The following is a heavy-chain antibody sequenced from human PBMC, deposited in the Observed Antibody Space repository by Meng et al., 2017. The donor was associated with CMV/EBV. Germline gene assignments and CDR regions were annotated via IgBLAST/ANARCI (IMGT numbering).Heavy chain of an antibody. D-gene: IGHD3-3*01. CDR2: IKQDGSEK. CDR3: ARDTKTYYDFWGGPSGYGMDV. Sequence: GESLKISCAASGFTFSSYWMSWVRQAPGKGLEWVANIKQDGSEKYYVDSVKGRFTISRDNAKNSLYLQMNGLRAEDTAVYYCARDTKTYYDFWGGPSGYGMDVWGQGTTVTVSS. J-gene: IGHJ6*02. V-gene: IGHV3-7*01. CDR1: GFTFSSYW.